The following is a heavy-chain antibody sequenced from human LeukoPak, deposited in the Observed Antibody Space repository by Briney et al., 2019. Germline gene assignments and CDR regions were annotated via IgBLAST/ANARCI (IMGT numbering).Heavy chain of an antibody. CDR3: AREGRSGWFDY. CDR1: GFTLSSNW. CDR2: IKQNGSEK. J-gene: IGHJ4*02. V-gene: IGHV3-7*01. Sequence: GGSLRLSCAASGFTLSSNWMSRVRQAPGKGLEWVANIKQNGSEKYYVDSAKGRFTISRYNAKNSLYLQMNSLRAEDTAVYYCAREGRSGWFDYWGQGTLVTVSS. D-gene: IGHD6-19*01.